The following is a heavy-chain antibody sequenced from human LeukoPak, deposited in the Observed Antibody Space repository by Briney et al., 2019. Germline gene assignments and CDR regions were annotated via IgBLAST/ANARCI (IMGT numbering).Heavy chain of an antibody. CDR2: IDYDGSHI. CDR3: ARDPERYLRTGHYDY. Sequence: GGSLRLSCAGSGFTFSTSAMNWVRQVPGKGLEWVSSIDYDGSHIYYSASVRGRFSISRDNARDSVYLQMDSLRAEATAVYYCARDPERYLRTGHYDYWGQGTLVIVSS. CDR1: GFTFSTSA. D-gene: IGHD3-10*02. J-gene: IGHJ4*02. V-gene: IGHV3-21*01.